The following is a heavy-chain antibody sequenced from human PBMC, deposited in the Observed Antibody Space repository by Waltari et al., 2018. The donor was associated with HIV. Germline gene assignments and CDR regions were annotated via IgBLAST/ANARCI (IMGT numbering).Heavy chain of an antibody. CDR2: IYTSGNT. CDR3: ARELSDYGATAWFDY. V-gene: IGHV4-61*02. J-gene: IGHJ4*02. D-gene: IGHD3-16*01. CDR1: GGSISSGSYY. Sequence: QVQLQESGPGLVKPSQTLSLPCTGSGGSISSGSYYWGWIRQAAGKGLEWIGRIYTSGNTNYRPSLKSRVTISMDTSKNQFSLRLSSVTAADTAVYYCARELSDYGATAWFDYWGRGTLVTVSS.